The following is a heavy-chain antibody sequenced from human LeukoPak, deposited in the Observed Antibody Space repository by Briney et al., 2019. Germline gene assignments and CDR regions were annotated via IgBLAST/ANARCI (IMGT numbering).Heavy chain of an antibody. CDR1: GGSISSSSCY. CDR3: ARHVITMVRGVINSYFDY. V-gene: IGHV4-39*01. D-gene: IGHD3-10*01. Sequence: SETLSLTCTVSGGSISSSSCYWGWIRQPPGKGLEWIGSIYYSGSTYYNPSLKSRVTISVDTSKNQFSLKLSSVTAADTAVYYCARHVITMVRGVINSYFDYWGQGTLVTVSS. J-gene: IGHJ4*02. CDR2: IYYSGST.